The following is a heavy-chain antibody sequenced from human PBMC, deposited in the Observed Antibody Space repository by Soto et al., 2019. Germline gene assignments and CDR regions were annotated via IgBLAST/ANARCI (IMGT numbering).Heavy chain of an antibody. J-gene: IGHJ4*02. CDR2: SRDKVHSHTT. D-gene: IGHD5-12*01. CDR3: ARGVVSTGYFDY. V-gene: IGHV3-72*01. Sequence: EVQLAESGGGLVQPGGSLRLSCAASGFTFSDHYRDWVRQAPGKGLEWVGRSRDKVHSHTTEYAASVKGRFTISRGDSENSLYLQMNSLKTEDTAVYYYARGVVSTGYFDYWGPGTLVTVSS. CDR1: GFTFSDHY.